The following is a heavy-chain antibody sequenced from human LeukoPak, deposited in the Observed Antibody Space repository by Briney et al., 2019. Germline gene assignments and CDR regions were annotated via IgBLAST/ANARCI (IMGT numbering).Heavy chain of an antibody. CDR3: AKDLYESSGYVGYYYGMDV. CDR1: GNYW. Sequence: GGSLRLSCAASGNYWMHWVRQAPGKGLVWVSHINSDGSWTSYADSVKGRFTISKDNAKNTVYLQMNSLRAEDTAVYYCAKDLYESSGYVGYYYGMDVWGQGTTVTVS. CDR2: INSDGSWT. D-gene: IGHD3-22*01. J-gene: IGHJ6*02. V-gene: IGHV3-74*01.